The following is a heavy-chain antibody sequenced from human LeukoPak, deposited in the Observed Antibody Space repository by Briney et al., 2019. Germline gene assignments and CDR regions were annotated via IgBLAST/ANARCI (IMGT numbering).Heavy chain of an antibody. J-gene: IGHJ4*02. V-gene: IGHV3-21*04. CDR1: GFTFSSYS. CDR3: VIDREWLQFHY. CDR2: ISGSSSYM. Sequence: GGSLRLSCAASGFTFSSYSMNWVRQAPGKGLEWVSAISGSSSYMYYVDSVEGRFTISRDNAKNSLYLQMDSLTAEDTAVYYCVIDREWLQFHYWGPGTLVSVSS. D-gene: IGHD3-3*01.